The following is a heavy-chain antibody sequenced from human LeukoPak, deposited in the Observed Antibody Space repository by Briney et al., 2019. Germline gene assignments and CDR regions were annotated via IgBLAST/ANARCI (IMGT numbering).Heavy chain of an antibody. CDR1: GGTFSSYS. V-gene: IGHV1-69*01. CDR2: IVPIFGTA. CDR3: ARDRAAAGLNNWFDP. J-gene: IGHJ5*02. D-gene: IGHD6-13*01. Sequence: SVKVSCKASGGTFSSYSISWVRQAPGQRLEWMGGIVPIFGTADYAQKFQGRVTITADESTSTAYMELSSLRSEDTAVYYCARDRAAAGLNNWFDPWGQGTRVTVSS.